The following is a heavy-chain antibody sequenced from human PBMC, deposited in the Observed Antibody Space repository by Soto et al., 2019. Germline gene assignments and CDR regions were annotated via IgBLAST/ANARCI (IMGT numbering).Heavy chain of an antibody. CDR2: INHSGSA. D-gene: IGHD1-26*01. J-gene: IGHJ4*02. CDR1: GGSFSGYI. Sequence: SETLSLTCDVYGGSFSGYIWTWIRQTPGKGLQWIGQINHSGSANYNPSLKSRVTISVHTSNSQFSLELNSVTAADTAVYYCARGLISGSHYSGGWYYFDSWGQGTQVTGSS. V-gene: IGHV4-34*01. CDR3: ARGLISGSHYSGGWYYFDS.